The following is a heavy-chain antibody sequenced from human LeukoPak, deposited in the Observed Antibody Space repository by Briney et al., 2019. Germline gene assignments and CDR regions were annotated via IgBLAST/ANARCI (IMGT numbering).Heavy chain of an antibody. CDR2: IYSNGDT. CDR1: GFTVSSNY. D-gene: IGHD3-16*02. V-gene: IGHV3-53*01. Sequence: PGGSLRLSCAASGFTVSSNYMSWVRQAPGKGLEWVSVIYSNGDTYYADSVKGRFTISRDNSKNTVYLQMNSLRVEDTAVYYCARIRYHHGIWGLGTLVTVSS. CDR3: ARIRYHHGI. J-gene: IGHJ4*02.